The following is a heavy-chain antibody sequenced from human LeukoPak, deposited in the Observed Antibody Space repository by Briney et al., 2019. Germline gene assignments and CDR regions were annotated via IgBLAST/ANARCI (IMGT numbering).Heavy chain of an antibody. CDR2: MNPNSGNT. CDR3: ARASSSSTYYYGSGSYSDY. CDR1: GYTFTSYD. D-gene: IGHD3-10*01. Sequence: ASVKVSCKASGYTFTSYDINWVRQATGQGLEWMGWMNPNSGNTGYAQKFQGRVTMTRNTSISTAYMELSSLRSEDTAVYYCARASSSSTYYYGSGSYSDYWGQGTLVTVSS. V-gene: IGHV1-8*01. J-gene: IGHJ4*02.